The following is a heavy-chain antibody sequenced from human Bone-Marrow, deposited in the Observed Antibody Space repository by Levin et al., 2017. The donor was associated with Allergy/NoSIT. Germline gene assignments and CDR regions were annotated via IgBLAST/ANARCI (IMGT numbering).Heavy chain of an antibody. CDR2: IKSKTDGGTT. V-gene: IGHV3-15*01. CDR1: GFTFSNAW. J-gene: IGHJ4*02. D-gene: IGHD2-8*02. Sequence: AGGSLRLSCAASGFTFSNAWMSWVRQAPGKGLEWVGRIKSKTDGGTTDYAAPVKGRFTISRDDSKNTLYLQMNSLKTEDTAVYYCTVSGVSAFCYFDYWGQGTLVTVSS. CDR3: TVSGVSAFCYFDY.